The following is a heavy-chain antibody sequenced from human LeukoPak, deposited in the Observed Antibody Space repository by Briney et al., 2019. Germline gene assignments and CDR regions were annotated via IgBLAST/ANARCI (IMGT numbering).Heavy chain of an antibody. V-gene: IGHV4-59*08. CDR3: ARQPAATAAFDI. Sequence: SETLSLTCTVSGGSISSYYWSWIRQPPGKGLEWLAYVHNNGETNHNPSLKSRDTISVDTPNNQISLRLSSVTAADTAMYYCARQPAATAAFDIWGLGTMVTVSS. CDR2: VHNNGET. D-gene: IGHD5-18*01. CDR1: GGSISSYY. J-gene: IGHJ3*02.